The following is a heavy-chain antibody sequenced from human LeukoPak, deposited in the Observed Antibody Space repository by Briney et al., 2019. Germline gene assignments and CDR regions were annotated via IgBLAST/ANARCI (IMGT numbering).Heavy chain of an antibody. V-gene: IGHV3-9*03. CDR3: AKAPSGYSSSSYYFDY. Sequence: GGPLRLSCAASGFTFDDYAMHLVRQAPGKRLELGSGIRWNSGRIGYADSVKGRFTISRDHAKNSLYLQVNSLRAEDMALYYCAKAPSGYSSSSYYFDYWGQGSLVTVSS. CDR2: IRWNSGRI. J-gene: IGHJ4*02. CDR1: GFTFDDYA. D-gene: IGHD6-6*01.